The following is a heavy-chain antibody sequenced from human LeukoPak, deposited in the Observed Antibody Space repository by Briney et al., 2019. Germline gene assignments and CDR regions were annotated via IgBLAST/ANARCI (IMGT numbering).Heavy chain of an antibody. CDR2: IDPNSGGT. Sequence: ASVKVSCKASGYTFTGKFLHWVRQAPGQGLEWMGWIDPNSGGTDYAQKFRGRVTMTTDTSISTAYLELNGLRSDDTAVYYCARDLDYGSGSFSNWGQGAIVTVSS. D-gene: IGHD3-10*01. J-gene: IGHJ4*02. CDR3: ARDLDYGSGSFSN. CDR1: GYTFTGKF. V-gene: IGHV1-2*02.